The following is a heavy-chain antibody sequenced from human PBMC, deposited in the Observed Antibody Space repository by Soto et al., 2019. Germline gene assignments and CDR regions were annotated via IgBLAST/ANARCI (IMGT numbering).Heavy chain of an antibody. CDR3: ARHPLGDYSGYDGGDYYYDLDV. D-gene: IGHD5-12*01. CDR2: IYYSGST. Sequence: SETLSLTCTVSGGAISSYYWSWIRQPPGKGLERIGYIYYSGSTNYNPSHKSRVTISVDTSKNQYSLKLNSVTAADTAVYYCARHPLGDYSGYDGGDYYYDLDVWGNGTTVTVSS. CDR1: GGAISSYY. J-gene: IGHJ6*03. V-gene: IGHV4-59*08.